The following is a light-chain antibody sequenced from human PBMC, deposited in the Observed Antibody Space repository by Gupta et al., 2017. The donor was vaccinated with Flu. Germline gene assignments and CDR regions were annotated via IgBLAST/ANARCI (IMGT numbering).Light chain of an antibody. CDR1: QSVSSSY. CDR3: QHYGRSPT. CDR2: GAS. V-gene: IGKV3-20*01. Sequence: EIVLTQSPGTLSLSPGERATLSCRASQSVSSSYLAWYQQKPGQAPRLLIDGASSRATGIPDRFSGSGSGTEFTLTISRLEPEDFAVYFCQHYGRSPTFGQGTKVEIK. J-gene: IGKJ1*01.